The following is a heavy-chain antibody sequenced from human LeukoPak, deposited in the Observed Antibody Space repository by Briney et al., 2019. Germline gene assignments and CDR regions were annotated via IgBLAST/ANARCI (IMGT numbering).Heavy chain of an antibody. Sequence: GGSLRLSCAASGFIFSSDKMTWVRQAPGKGLESVSFISSSADTILYADSVKGRFTISRDNGKNALYLQMNSLRAEDTAVYYCTKERGSYWGQGTLVTVSS. CDR2: ISSSADTI. V-gene: IGHV3-48*03. CDR1: GFIFSSDK. J-gene: IGHJ4*02. CDR3: TKERGSY.